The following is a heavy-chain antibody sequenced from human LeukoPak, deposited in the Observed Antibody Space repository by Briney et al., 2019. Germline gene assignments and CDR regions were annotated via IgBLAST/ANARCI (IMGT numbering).Heavy chain of an antibody. CDR1: GFTFSHYG. V-gene: IGHV3-30*18. CDR3: AKDGGGYSSGWYRIDWYFDL. D-gene: IGHD6-19*01. J-gene: IGHJ2*01. Sequence: HPGRSLRLSCAASGFTFSHYGMHWVRQTPGKGLEWVAVISYDGSKEYYGGSVKGRFTISRDNSKNTLYLQMNSVRDDDTAMYYCAKDGGGYSSGWYRIDWYFDLWGRGTLVTVSS. CDR2: ISYDGSKE.